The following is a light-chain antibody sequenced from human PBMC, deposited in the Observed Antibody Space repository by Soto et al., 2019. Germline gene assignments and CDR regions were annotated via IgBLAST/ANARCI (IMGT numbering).Light chain of an antibody. Sequence: EVVLTQSPATLSLSPGERATLSCRANQSVSANYLAWYQQKPGQAPRLLIYGASSRATGIPDRFSGSGSGTDFTLTISRREPEDFAVCYCHQYGSSPFTFGPGTKVDIK. CDR3: HQYGSSPFT. J-gene: IGKJ3*01. CDR2: GAS. CDR1: QSVSANY. V-gene: IGKV3-20*01.